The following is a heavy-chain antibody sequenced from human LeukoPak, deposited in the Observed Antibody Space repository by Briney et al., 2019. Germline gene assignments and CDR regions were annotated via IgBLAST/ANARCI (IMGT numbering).Heavy chain of an antibody. CDR3: ARFYSSSWNYYYGMDV. CDR1: GGSFSGYY. V-gene: IGHV4-34*01. D-gene: IGHD6-6*01. Sequence: PSETLSLTCAVYGGSFSGYYWSWIRQPPGKGLEWIGEINHSGSTNYNPSLKSRVTISVDTSKNQFSLKLSSVTAADTAVYYCARFYSSSWNYYYGMDVWGQGTTVTVS. J-gene: IGHJ6*02. CDR2: INHSGST.